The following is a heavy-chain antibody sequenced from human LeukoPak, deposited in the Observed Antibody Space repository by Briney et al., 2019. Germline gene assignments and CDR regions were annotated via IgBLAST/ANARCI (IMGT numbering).Heavy chain of an antibody. D-gene: IGHD6-19*01. V-gene: IGHV4-59*01. CDR3: AIEYLRQQWLVRREEYYYMDV. CDR2: IYYSGST. J-gene: IGHJ6*03. CDR1: GGSISGYY. Sequence: SETLSLTCTVSGGSISGYYWSWIRQPPGKGLEWVGYIYYSGSTNYNPSFKSRVTISVDTSKNHFSLKLRSVTAADTAVYYCAIEYLRQQWLVRREEYYYMDVWGKGTTVTISS.